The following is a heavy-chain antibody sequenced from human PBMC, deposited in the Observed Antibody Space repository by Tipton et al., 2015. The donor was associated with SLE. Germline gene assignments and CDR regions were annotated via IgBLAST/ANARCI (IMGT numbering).Heavy chain of an antibody. J-gene: IGHJ2*01. Sequence: SLRLSCAASGFTFSSYAMHWVRQAPGKGLEYVSAISSNGGSTYYANSVKGRFTISRDNSKNTLYLQMGSLRAEDTAVYYCARDTRDTGGYFDLWGRGTLVTVSS. V-gene: IGHV3-64*01. D-gene: IGHD5-18*01. CDR1: GFTFSSYA. CDR2: ISSNGGST. CDR3: ARDTRDTGGYFDL.